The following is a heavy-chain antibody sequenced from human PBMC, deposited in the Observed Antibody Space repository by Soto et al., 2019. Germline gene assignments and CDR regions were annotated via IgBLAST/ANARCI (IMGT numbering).Heavy chain of an antibody. CDR2: IYYSGST. J-gene: IGHJ4*02. CDR3: AREYCSSTSCPPSGFDY. D-gene: IGHD2-2*01. CDR1: GGSISSGGYY. Sequence: PSETLSLTCTVSGGSISSGGYYWSWIRQHPGKGLEWIGYIYYSGSTYYNPSLKSRVTISVDTSKNQFSLYLQMNSLRAEDTAVYYCAREYCSSTSCPPSGFDYWGQGTLVTSPQ. V-gene: IGHV4-31*03.